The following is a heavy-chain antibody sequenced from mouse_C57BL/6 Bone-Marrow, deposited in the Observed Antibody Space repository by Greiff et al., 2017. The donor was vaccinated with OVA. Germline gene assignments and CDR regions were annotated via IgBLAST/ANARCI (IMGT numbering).Heavy chain of an antibody. J-gene: IGHJ4*01. V-gene: IGHV1-7*01. Sequence: QVQLKQSGAELAKPGASVKLSCKASGYTFTSYWMPWVKQRPGQGLEWIGYINPSSGYTKYNQKFKDKATLTADKSSSTAYMQLSSLTYEDSAVYFCARWYYAMDYWRQGTSVTVSS. CDR3: ARWYYAMDY. CDR2: INPSSGYT. CDR1: GYTFTSYW.